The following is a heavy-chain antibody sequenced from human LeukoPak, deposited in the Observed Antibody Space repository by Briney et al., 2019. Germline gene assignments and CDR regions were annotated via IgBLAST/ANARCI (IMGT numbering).Heavy chain of an antibody. J-gene: IGHJ4*02. V-gene: IGHV4-59*08. D-gene: IGHD2-21*01. CDR2: IFYTGDS. CDR1: GGSFSGYY. CDR3: ARHRFASPLDS. Sequence: SETLSLTCAVYGGSFSGYYWSWIRQPPGKGLEWIGYIFYTGDSNHNPSFKSRVSISLDTSKDQISLKLSSVTAADTAVYYCARHRFASPLDSWGQGTLVTVSS.